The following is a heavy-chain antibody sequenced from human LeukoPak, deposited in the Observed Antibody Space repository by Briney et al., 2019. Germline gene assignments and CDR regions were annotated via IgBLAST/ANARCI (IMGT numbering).Heavy chain of an antibody. D-gene: IGHD3-22*01. Sequence: ASVKVSCKASGYTFTGYFVHWVRLAPGQGLEWMGWINPNSGGTNYAQKFQGRVTMTRDTSISTAYMDVRRMRYDDTAVYYCARSSSNYYDSSGYYVYWGQGTLVTVSS. J-gene: IGHJ4*02. CDR3: ARSSSNYYDSSGYYVY. V-gene: IGHV1-2*02. CDR2: INPNSGGT. CDR1: GYTFTGYF.